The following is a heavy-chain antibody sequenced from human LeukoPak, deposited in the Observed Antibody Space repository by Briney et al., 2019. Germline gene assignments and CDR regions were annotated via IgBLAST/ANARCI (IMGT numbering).Heavy chain of an antibody. CDR3: ARHQYYYGSGTPSLVY. J-gene: IGHJ4*02. CDR2: IDPSDSYT. V-gene: IGHV5-10-1*01. Sequence: GESLKISCKGSGYSFTSYWTSWVRQMPGKGLEWMGRIDPSDSYTNYSPSFQGHVTISADKSISTAYLQWSSLKASDTAMYYCARHQYYYGSGTPSLVYWGQGTLVTVSS. D-gene: IGHD3-10*01. CDR1: GYSFTSYW.